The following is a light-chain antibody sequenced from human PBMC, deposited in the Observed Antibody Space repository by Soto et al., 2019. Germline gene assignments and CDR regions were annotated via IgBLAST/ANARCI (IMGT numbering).Light chain of an antibody. CDR1: SSDVGGYNY. Sequence: QSALTQPASVSGSPGQSITISCTGTSSDVGGYNYVSWYQHHPGKAPKLMIYDVSNRPSGVSNRFSGSKPGNTASLTISGLQGEDGADYYCSSYTSSSTVVFGGGTKLAVL. CDR2: DVS. CDR3: SSYTSSSTVV. J-gene: IGLJ2*01. V-gene: IGLV2-14*03.